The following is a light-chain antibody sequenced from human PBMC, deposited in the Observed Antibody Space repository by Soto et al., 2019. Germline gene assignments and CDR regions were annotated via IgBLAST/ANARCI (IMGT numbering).Light chain of an antibody. CDR2: SNN. CDR3: AAWDDSLNGVV. V-gene: IGLV1-44*01. Sequence: QSVLTQPPSASGTPGQRDTISCSGSSSNIGINTVNWYQQLPGTAPKLLIYSNNQRPSGVPDRFSGSKSDTSASLAISGLQSEDEADYYCAAWDDSLNGVVFGGGTKVTVL. CDR1: SSNIGINT. J-gene: IGLJ2*01.